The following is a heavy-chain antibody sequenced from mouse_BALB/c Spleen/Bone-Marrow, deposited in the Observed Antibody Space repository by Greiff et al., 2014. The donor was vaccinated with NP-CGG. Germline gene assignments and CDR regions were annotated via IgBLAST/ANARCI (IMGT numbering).Heavy chain of an antibody. Sequence: VQLQQPGPELVKPGASVKISCKASGYSFTGYYMRWVKQSHGNSLDWIGYIYPYNGVSSYNQKFKGKATLTVDKSSSTAYMELRSLTSDDSAVYYCESRGEYFDVWGAGTTVTVSS. J-gene: IGHJ1*01. CDR1: GYSFTGYY. CDR3: ESRGEYFDV. CDR2: IYPYNGVS. V-gene: IGHV1-31*01.